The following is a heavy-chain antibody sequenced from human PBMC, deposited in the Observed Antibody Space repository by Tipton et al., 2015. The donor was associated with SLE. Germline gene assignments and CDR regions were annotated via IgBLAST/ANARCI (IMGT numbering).Heavy chain of an antibody. V-gene: IGHV4-34*01. Sequence: GLVKPSETLSLTCAVYGGPFSGYYWSWIRQPPGKGLEWIGEIYHTGSTNYNPSLKSRVTISVDTSKNQFSLKLSSVTAADTAVYYCARVAPIVGAEDYWGQGTLVTVSS. CDR2: IYHTGST. CDR1: GGPFSGYY. CDR3: ARVAPIVGAEDY. J-gene: IGHJ4*02. D-gene: IGHD1-26*01.